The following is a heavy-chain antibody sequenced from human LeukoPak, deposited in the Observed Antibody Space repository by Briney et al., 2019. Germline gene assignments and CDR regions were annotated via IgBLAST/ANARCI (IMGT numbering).Heavy chain of an antibody. CDR1: GITFSSYW. CDR3: ARDPPFIIGTTFFDY. V-gene: IGHV3-74*01. D-gene: IGHD1-20*01. Sequence: GGSLRLSCAASGITFSSYWVHWVRQAPGKGLVWVSRINSDGSITSYADSVKGRFTISRDNAKNTLYLQMNSLRADDTAVYYCARDPPFIIGTTFFDYWGQGTLVTVSS. CDR2: INSDGSIT. J-gene: IGHJ4*02.